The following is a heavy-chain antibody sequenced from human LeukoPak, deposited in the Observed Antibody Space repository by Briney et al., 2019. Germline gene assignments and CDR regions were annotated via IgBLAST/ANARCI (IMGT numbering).Heavy chain of an antibody. V-gene: IGHV4-31*03. CDR1: GGSISSGGYY. Sequence: PSETLSLTCTVSGGSISSGGYYWSWIRQHPGKGLEWIGYIYYSGSTYYNPSLKSRVTISVDTSKNQFSLKLSSVTAADTAVYYCARDSGRSGSYGGLDAFDIWGQGTMVTVSS. J-gene: IGHJ3*02. CDR3: ARDSGRSGSYGGLDAFDI. D-gene: IGHD1-26*01. CDR2: IYYSGST.